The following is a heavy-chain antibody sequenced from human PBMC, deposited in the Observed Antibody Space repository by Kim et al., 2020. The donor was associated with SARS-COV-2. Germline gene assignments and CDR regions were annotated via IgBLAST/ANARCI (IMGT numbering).Heavy chain of an antibody. CDR3: ARGKEMATIYYYYGMDV. J-gene: IGHJ6*02. D-gene: IGHD5-12*01. CDR2: MNPNSGNT. Sequence: ASVKVSCKASGYTFTSYDINWVRQATGQGLEWMGWMNPNSGNTGYAQKFQGRVTMTRNTSISTAYMELSSLRSEDTAVYYCARGKEMATIYYYYGMDVWGQGTTVTVSS. V-gene: IGHV1-8*01. CDR1: GYTFTSYD.